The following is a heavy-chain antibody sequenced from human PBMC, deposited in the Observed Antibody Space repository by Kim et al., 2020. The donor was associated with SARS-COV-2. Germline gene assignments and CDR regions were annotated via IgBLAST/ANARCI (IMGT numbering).Heavy chain of an antibody. J-gene: IGHJ6*03. CDR3: ARALGYCSSTSCYQDYYYYYMDV. CDR1: GYTFTTYY. Sequence: ASVKVSCKASGYTFTTYYMHWVRQAPGQGLEWMGIINPSGGSTSYAQKFQGRVTMTRDTSTSTVYMELSSLRSEDTAVYYCARALGYCSSTSCYQDYYYYYMDVWGKGTTVTVSS. CDR2: INPSGGST. D-gene: IGHD2-2*01. V-gene: IGHV1-46*01.